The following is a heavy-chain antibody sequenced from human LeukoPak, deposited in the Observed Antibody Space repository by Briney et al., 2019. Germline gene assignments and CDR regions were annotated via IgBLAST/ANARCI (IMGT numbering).Heavy chain of an antibody. CDR1: GFTFRNYW. CDR2: IQNDGNEK. CDR3: AREIFSYYYMDV. Sequence: GGSLRLSCAASGFTFRNYWMSWVRQAPGKGLEWVAGIQNDGNEKNYGDSVKGRFTISRDNARDSVSLQLSSLRAEDTAVYYCAREIFSYYYMDVWRKGTTVTVSS. J-gene: IGHJ6*03. V-gene: IGHV3-7*01.